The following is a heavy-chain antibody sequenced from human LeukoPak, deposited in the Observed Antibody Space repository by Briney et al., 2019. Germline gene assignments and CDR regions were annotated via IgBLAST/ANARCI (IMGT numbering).Heavy chain of an antibody. V-gene: IGHV3-23*01. CDR2: ISGSGGST. Sequence: GGSLRLSCAASGFTFSSYAMSWVHQAPGKGLEWVSAISGSGGSTYYADSVKGRFTISRDNSKNTLYLQMNSLRAEDTAVYYCAKFSGSYYNLIDYWGQGTLVTVSS. D-gene: IGHD3-10*01. CDR3: AKFSGSYYNLIDY. J-gene: IGHJ4*02. CDR1: GFTFSSYA.